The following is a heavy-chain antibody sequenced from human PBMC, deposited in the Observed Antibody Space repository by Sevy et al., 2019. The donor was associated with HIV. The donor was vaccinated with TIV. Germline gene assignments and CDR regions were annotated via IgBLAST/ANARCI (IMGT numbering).Heavy chain of an antibody. Sequence: GGSLRLSCTASGFTFGDYAMSWFRQAPGKGLEWVGFIRSKAYGGTAEYAASVKGRFTISRDDSKSIAYLQMNSLKTEDTAVYYCTRDGYSQPVGDAFDTWGQWTMVTVSS. V-gene: IGHV3-49*03. J-gene: IGHJ3*02. CDR3: TRDGYSQPVGDAFDT. CDR1: GFTFGDYA. CDR2: IRSKAYGGTA. D-gene: IGHD5-18*01.